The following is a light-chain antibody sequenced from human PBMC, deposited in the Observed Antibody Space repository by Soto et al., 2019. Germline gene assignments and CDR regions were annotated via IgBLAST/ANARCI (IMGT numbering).Light chain of an antibody. CDR1: QPISIF. CDR3: QQTFITPPHY. J-gene: IGKJ4*01. V-gene: IGKV1-39*01. Sequence: DVQMTRFPSSLSASVGARVTITCRASQPISIFLNWYQHEAGQAPKLLIRGPSNLHSGVPSRFRGSGSQRDFTLTISNLQPEDFAPYYCQQTFITPPHYFGGGARVEMK. CDR2: GPS.